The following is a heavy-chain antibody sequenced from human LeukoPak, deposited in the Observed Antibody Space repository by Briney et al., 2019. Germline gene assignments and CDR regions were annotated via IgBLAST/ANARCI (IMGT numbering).Heavy chain of an antibody. Sequence: ASVKVSCKASGYTFTSYDINWVRQATGQGLEWMGWMNPNSGNTGYAQKFQGRVTMTRNTSISTAYMELSSLRSEDTAVYYCARGSSGRTKKYYYYYYMDVWGKGTTVTVSS. CDR3: ARGSSGRTKKYYYYYYMDV. V-gene: IGHV1-8*01. D-gene: IGHD3-10*01. CDR1: GYTFTSYD. CDR2: MNPNSGNT. J-gene: IGHJ6*03.